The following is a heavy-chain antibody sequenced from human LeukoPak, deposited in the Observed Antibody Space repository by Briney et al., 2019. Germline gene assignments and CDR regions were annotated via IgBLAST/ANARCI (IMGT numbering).Heavy chain of an antibody. J-gene: IGHJ5*02. CDR3: ARGLAAAYDYNWFDP. D-gene: IGHD5-12*01. V-gene: IGHV4-4*07. CDR2: IYASRST. CDR1: GGSISSYY. Sequence: PSETLSLTCTVSGGSISSYYWSWIRQPAGKGLEWIGRIYASRSTRYNPSLKSRVTMSVDTSKNQFSLKLASVTAADTAVYFCARGLAAAYDYNWFDPWGQGTLVSVSS.